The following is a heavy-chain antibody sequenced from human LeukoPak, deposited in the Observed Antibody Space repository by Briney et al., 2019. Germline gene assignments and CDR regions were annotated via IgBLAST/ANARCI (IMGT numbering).Heavy chain of an antibody. V-gene: IGHV4-34*01. J-gene: IGHJ4*02. CDR3: ARGPGVAAAGPFDY. CDR1: DGSFSGYY. D-gene: IGHD6-13*01. Sequence: SETLSLTCAVYDGSFSGYYWSWIRQPPGKGLEWIGEINHSGSTNYNPSLKSRVTISVDTSKNQFSLKLSSVTAADTAVYYCARGPGVAAAGPFDYWGQGTLVTVSS. CDR2: INHSGST.